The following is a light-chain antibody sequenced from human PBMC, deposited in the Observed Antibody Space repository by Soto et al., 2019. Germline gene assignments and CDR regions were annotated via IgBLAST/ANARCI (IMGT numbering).Light chain of an antibody. CDR2: AAS. J-gene: IGKJ5*01. CDR3: QEAYSFPVT. CDR1: QSISTY. Sequence: DIQMTQSPSSLSASVGDRVTITCRASQSISTYLNWYQQKAGLAPKLLIYAASSLQSGVPSRFSGSGSGTDFTLTISSLQPEDFATYYCQEAYSFPVTYGLGTRLEIK. V-gene: IGKV1-39*01.